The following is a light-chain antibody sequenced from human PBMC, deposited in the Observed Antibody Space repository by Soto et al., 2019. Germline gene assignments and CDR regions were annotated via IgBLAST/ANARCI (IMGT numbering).Light chain of an antibody. V-gene: IGKV3-20*01. CDR1: QSVSSSY. CDR3: QQYGSSPQT. Sequence: EIVLTQSPGTLSLSPGERATLSCRASQSVSSSYLAGYQQKPGQAPRLLIYGASSRATGIPDTFSGSGSGTDFTLTISRLEPEDFAVYYCQQYGSSPQTFGQGTKVEIK. J-gene: IGKJ1*01. CDR2: GAS.